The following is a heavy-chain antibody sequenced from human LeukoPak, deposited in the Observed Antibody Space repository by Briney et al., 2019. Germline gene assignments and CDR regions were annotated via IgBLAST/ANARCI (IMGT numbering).Heavy chain of an antibody. CDR2: ISGSGGST. CDR3: AKTYYDILTGYFSC. J-gene: IGHJ4*02. D-gene: IGHD3-9*01. Sequence: GGSLRLSCAASGFTFSSYAMSWVRQAPGKGLEWVSAISGSGGSTYYADSVEGRFTISRDNSKNTLYLQMNSLRAEDTAVYYCAKTYYDILTGYFSCWGQGTLVTVSS. CDR1: GFTFSSYA. V-gene: IGHV3-23*01.